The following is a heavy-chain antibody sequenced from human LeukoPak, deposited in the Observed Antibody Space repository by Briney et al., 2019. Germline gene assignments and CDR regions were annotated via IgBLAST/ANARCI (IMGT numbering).Heavy chain of an antibody. D-gene: IGHD3-22*01. J-gene: IGHJ4*02. Sequence: GGSLRLSCAASGFTFDDYAMHWVRQAPGKGLEWVSGISWNSGSIGYADSVKGRFTISRDNAKNSLYLQMNSLRAEDTALYYCARHITMIVVVITGFDYWGQGTLVTVSS. CDR3: ARHITMIVVVITGFDY. CDR2: ISWNSGSI. CDR1: GFTFDDYA. V-gene: IGHV3-9*01.